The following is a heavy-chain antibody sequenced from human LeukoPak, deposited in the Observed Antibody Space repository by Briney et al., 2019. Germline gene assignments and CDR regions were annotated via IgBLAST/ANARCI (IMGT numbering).Heavy chain of an antibody. CDR2: IYYSGST. V-gene: IGHV4-30-4*08. Sequence: PSQTLSLTCTVSGGSISSGGYYWSWIRQPPGKGLEWIGYIYYSGSTFYNPSLKSRLTISADTSKNQFSLRLSSVTAADTAVYYCAKGDPFVGEFDYWGQGILVTVSS. CDR1: GGSISSGGYY. D-gene: IGHD4-17*01. CDR3: AKGDPFVGEFDY. J-gene: IGHJ4*02.